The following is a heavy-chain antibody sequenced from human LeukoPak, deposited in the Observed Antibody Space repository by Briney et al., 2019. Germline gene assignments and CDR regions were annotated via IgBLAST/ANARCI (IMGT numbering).Heavy chain of an antibody. Sequence: PSETLSPTCSVSGGSITTHYWSWLRQPPGKGLEWIGYIYYSGSTNYNPSLKSRVTISVDTSKNQFSLKLRSVTAADTAVYYCARVPGGGTAANWGQGTMVTVSS. CDR1: GGSITTHY. CDR2: IYYSGST. J-gene: IGHJ3*01. V-gene: IGHV4-59*11. D-gene: IGHD1-7*01. CDR3: ARVPGGGTAAN.